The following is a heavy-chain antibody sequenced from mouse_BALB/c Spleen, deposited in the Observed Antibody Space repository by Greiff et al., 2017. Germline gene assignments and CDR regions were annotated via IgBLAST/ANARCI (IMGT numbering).Heavy chain of an antibody. V-gene: IGHV1-7*01. CDR3: ARGTLLRLERDAMDD. CDR2: INPSTGYT. Sequence: QVQLQQSGAELAKPGASVKMSCKASGYTFTSYWMHWVKQRPGQGLEWIGYINPSTGYTEYNQKFKDKATLTADKSSSTAYMQLSSLTSEDSAVYYCARGTLLRLERDAMDDWGQGTSVTVSS. CDR1: GYTFTSYW. J-gene: IGHJ4*01. D-gene: IGHD1-2*01.